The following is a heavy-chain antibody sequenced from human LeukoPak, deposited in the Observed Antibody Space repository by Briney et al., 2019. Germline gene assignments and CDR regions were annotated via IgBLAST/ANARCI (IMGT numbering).Heavy chain of an antibody. V-gene: IGHV7-4-1*02. CDR3: ARVSMMTSEY. CDR1: GYTFTTYG. CDR2: INTDTGIP. Sequence: ASVKVSCKASGYTFTTYGINWVRQAPGQGLEWMGWINTDTGIPTYAQGFTGRFVFSLDTSVSTAYLQISSLKAEDTAVYYCARVSMMTSEYWGQGTLVTVSS. D-gene: IGHD5/OR15-5a*01. J-gene: IGHJ4*02.